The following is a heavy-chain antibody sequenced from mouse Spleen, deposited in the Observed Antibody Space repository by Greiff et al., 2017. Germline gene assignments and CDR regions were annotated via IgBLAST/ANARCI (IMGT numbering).Heavy chain of an antibody. Sequence: VQLQQSGPELVKPGASVKISCKASGYAFSSSWMNWVKQRPGKGLEWIGRIYPGDGDTNYNGKFKGKATLTADKSSSTAYMQLSSLTSEDSAVYFCARESLLLRWYFDVWGTGTTVTVSS. J-gene: IGHJ1*03. D-gene: IGHD1-1*01. CDR1: GYAFSSSW. CDR3: ARESLLLRWYFDV. CDR2: IYPGDGDT. V-gene: IGHV1-82*01.